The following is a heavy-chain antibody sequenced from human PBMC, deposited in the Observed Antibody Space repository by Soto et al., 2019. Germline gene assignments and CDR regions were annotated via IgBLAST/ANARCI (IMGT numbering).Heavy chain of an antibody. CDR2: IYHSGST. CDR3: ASSGGGEDY. CDR1: GGSISSSHW. J-gene: IGHJ4*02. V-gene: IGHV4-4*02. D-gene: IGHD3-16*01. Sequence: QVQLQESGPGLVKPSGTLSLSCAVSGGSISSSHWWTWVRQPPGKGLEWIGEIYHSGSTNYNPALKSRVNISVDPSRNPFSLNLSSVTAADTAVYYCASSGGGEDYWGQGILVTVSS.